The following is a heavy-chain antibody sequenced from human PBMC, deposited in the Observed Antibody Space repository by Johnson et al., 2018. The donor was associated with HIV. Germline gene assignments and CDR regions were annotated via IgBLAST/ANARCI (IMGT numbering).Heavy chain of an antibody. CDR2: IYSGGST. CDR1: GFTVSSNY. CDR3: ARDGKYSSIGPDAFDV. D-gene: IGHD6-13*01. V-gene: IGHV3-66*02. J-gene: IGHJ3*01. Sequence: LVESGGGLVQRGGSLRLSCADSGFTVSSNYMTWVRQAPGKGLEWVSVIYSGGSTYYADSVKGRFTISRDHSENTLYLQMNSLRPEDTAVYFCARDGKYSSIGPDAFDVCGQGTMVAVSS.